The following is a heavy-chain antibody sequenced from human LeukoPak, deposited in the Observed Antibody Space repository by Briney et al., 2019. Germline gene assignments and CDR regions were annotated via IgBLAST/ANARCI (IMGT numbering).Heavy chain of an antibody. CDR1: GGTFSSYA. V-gene: IGHV1-69*01. CDR3: ASTLGYCSGGSCLRSFDH. J-gene: IGHJ4*02. Sequence: GSSVKVSCKASGGTFSSYAISWVRQAPGQGLEWMGGIIPIFGTANYAQKFQGRVTITADESTSTAYMELSSLRSEDTAVYYCASTLGYCSGGSCLRSFDHWGQGTLVTVSS. D-gene: IGHD2-15*01. CDR2: IIPIFGTA.